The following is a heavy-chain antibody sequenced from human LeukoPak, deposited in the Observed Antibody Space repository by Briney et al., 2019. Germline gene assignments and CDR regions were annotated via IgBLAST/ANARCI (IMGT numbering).Heavy chain of an antibody. V-gene: IGHV3-30*18. J-gene: IGHJ4*02. Sequence: GGSLRLSCAASGFTFSSYGMHWVRQAPGKGLEWVAVISYDGSNKYYADSVKGRFTISRDNSKNTLYLQMNSLRAEDTAVYYCAKALYCSSTSCYFVDYWGQGTLVTVSS. CDR2: ISYDGSNK. CDR3: AKALYCSSTSCYFVDY. D-gene: IGHD2-2*01. CDR1: GFTFSSYG.